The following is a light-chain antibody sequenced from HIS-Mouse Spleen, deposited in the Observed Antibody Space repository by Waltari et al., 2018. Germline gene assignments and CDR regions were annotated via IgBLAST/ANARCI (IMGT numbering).Light chain of an antibody. CDR1: KLGDKY. V-gene: IGLV3-1*01. Sequence: SYELTQPPSVSVSPGQTASITCSGDKLGDKYACWYQHKPGQSPVLVIYQDSKRPSGIPERFSGSNSGNTATLTISGTQAMDEADYYCQAWDSSTAWVFGGGTKLTVL. J-gene: IGLJ3*02. CDR3: QAWDSSTAWV. CDR2: QDS.